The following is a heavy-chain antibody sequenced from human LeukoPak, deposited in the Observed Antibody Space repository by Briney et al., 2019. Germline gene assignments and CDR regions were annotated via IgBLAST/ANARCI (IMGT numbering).Heavy chain of an antibody. V-gene: IGHV7-4-1*02. D-gene: IGHD3-22*01. CDR3: ASRLGPYYYDSSGFPFDY. CDR2: INTNTGNP. J-gene: IGHJ4*02. CDR1: GYTFTSYA. Sequence: ASVKVSCKASGYTFTSYAMNWVRQAPGQGLEWMGWINTNTGNPTYAQGFTGRFVFSLDTSVSTAYLQISSLKAEDTAVYYCASRLGPYYYDSSGFPFDYWGQGTLVTVSS.